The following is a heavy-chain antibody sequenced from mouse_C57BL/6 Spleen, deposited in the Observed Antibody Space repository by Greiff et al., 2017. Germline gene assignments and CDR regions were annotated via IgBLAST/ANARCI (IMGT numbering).Heavy chain of an antibody. CDR3: AREDDGYYGYFDV. CDR1: GYTFTSYW. CDR2: IHPNSGST. V-gene: IGHV1-64*01. Sequence: QVQLQQPGAELVKPGASVKLSCKASGYTFTSYWMHWVKQRPGQGLEWIGMIHPNSGSTNYNEKFKSKATLTVDKSSSTAYMQLSSLTSEDSAVYYCAREDDGYYGYFDVWGTGTTVTVSS. D-gene: IGHD2-3*01. J-gene: IGHJ1*03.